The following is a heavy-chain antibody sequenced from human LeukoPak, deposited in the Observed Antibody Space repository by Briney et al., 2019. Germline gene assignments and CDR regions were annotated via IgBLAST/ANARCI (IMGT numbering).Heavy chain of an antibody. Sequence: TSETLSLTCTVSGGSISSYYWSWIRQPPGKGLEWIGYIYYSGSTNYNPSLKSRVTISVDTSKNQFSLKLSSVTAADTAVYYCARVATEQWLVNYFDYWGQGTLVTVSS. CDR3: ARVATEQWLVNYFDY. J-gene: IGHJ4*02. CDR2: IYYSGST. CDR1: GGSISSYY. D-gene: IGHD6-19*01. V-gene: IGHV4-59*01.